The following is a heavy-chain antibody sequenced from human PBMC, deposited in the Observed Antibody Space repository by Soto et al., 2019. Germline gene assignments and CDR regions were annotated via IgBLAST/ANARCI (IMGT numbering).Heavy chain of an antibody. D-gene: IGHD2-2*01. J-gene: IGHJ6*03. Sequence: ASVKVSCKASGYTFTSYDINWVRQATGQGLEWMGWMNPNSGNTGYAQKFQGRVTMTRNTSISTAYMELSSLRSEDTAVYYCARGLVNCSSTSCLWSYYYYYYMDVWGKGTTVTVSS. CDR2: MNPNSGNT. CDR1: GYTFTSYD. V-gene: IGHV1-8*01. CDR3: ARGLVNCSSTSCLWSYYYYYYMDV.